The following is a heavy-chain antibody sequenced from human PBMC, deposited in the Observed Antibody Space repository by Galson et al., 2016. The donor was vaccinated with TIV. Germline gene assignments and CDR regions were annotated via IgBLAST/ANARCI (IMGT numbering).Heavy chain of an antibody. CDR2: FFHPGAV. V-gene: IGHV4-38-2*02. D-gene: IGHD2-21*02. CDR1: GCSINRHYF. Sequence: SETLSLTCTVSGCSINRHYFWAWLRQPPGKGLEWIGSFFHPGAVYYNPSLERRVTMSGDTSKNHFSLRLTSVTAADTAIYYCTRHIGGDFGDYVGQGILVTVSS. CDR3: TRHIGGDFGDY. J-gene: IGHJ4*02.